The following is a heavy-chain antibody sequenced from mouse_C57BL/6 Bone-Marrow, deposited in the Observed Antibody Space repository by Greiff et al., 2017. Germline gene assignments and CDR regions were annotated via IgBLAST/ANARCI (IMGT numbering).Heavy chain of an antibody. J-gene: IGHJ2*01. CDR3: ARRGLLRSDFDY. V-gene: IGHV5-6*01. Sequence: EVQRVESGGDLVKPGGSLKLSCAASGFTFSSYGMSWVRQTPDKRLEWVATISSGGSYTYYPDSVKGRCTISRDKAKNTLYLQKSSLKSEDTAMYYCARRGLLRSDFDYWGQGTTLTVYS. CDR2: ISSGGSYT. D-gene: IGHD1-1*01. CDR1: GFTFSSYG.